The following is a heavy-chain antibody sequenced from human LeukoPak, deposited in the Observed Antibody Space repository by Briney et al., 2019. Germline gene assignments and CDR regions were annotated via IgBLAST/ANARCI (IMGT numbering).Heavy chain of an antibody. D-gene: IGHD3-10*01. CDR3: ARARERSHYGSGSYQYYYMDV. V-gene: IGHV1-69*13. J-gene: IGHJ6*03. CDR2: IIPIFGTA. Sequence: SVKVSCKASGGTFSSYAISWVRQAPGRGLEWMGGIIPIFGTANYAQKFQGRVTITADESTSTAYMELSSLRSEDTAVYYCARARERSHYGSGSYQYYYMDVWGKGTTVTISS. CDR1: GGTFSSYA.